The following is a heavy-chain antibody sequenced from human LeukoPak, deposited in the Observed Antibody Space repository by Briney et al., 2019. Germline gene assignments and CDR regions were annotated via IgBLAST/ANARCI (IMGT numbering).Heavy chain of an antibody. Sequence: SETLSLTCTVSGGSISSYYWSWIRQPPGKGLEWIGYIYYSGSTYYNPSLKSRVTISVDTSKNQFSLKLSSVTAADTAVYYCARDVGGNWFDPWGQGTLVTVSS. V-gene: IGHV4-30-4*08. D-gene: IGHD1-26*01. J-gene: IGHJ5*02. CDR1: GGSISSYY. CDR3: ARDVGGNWFDP. CDR2: IYYSGST.